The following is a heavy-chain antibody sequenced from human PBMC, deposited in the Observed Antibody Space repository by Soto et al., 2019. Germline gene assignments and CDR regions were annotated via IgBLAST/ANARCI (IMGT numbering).Heavy chain of an antibody. CDR3: ARSVFP. J-gene: IGHJ5*02. CDR2: IYYSGST. CDR1: VGSISSGGYY. Sequence: QAQLQESGPGLVKPSQTLSLTCTVTVGSISSGGYYWSWIRQHPGKGLEWNGYIYYSGSTYYNPSLKSRVTISVDTSKNLFSLKLTSVTAADTGVYYCARSVFPWGQGTLVTVSS. V-gene: IGHV4-31*03.